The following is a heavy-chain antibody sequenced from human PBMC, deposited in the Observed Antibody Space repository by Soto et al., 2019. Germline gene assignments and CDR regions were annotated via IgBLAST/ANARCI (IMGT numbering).Heavy chain of an antibody. CDR3: ARGTYGMDV. Sequence: QMQLVQSGGGLVKPGGSLRLSCAASGFSFSDYYMSWIRRAPGKGLEWVSYIGASGSPIYFGDSVKGRFSISRDNTNNSLYLQMNSLGPDDPAVYYCARGTYGMDVWGQGTTVIVSS. CDR2: IGASGSPI. J-gene: IGHJ6*02. D-gene: IGHD3-10*01. CDR1: GFSFSDYY. V-gene: IGHV3-11*01.